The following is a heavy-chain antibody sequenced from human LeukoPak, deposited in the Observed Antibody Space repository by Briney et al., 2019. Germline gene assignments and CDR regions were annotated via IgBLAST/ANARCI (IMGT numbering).Heavy chain of an antibody. D-gene: IGHD5-18*01. CDR3: ARDRGYSYGCWFDP. Sequence: PSETLSLTCTVSGGSISSSSYYWGWIRQPPGKGLEWIGSIYYSGSTYYNPSLKSRVTISVDTSKNQFSLKLSSVTAADAAVYYCARDRGYSYGCWFDPWGQGTLVTVSS. J-gene: IGHJ5*02. CDR2: IYYSGST. CDR1: GGSISSSSYY. V-gene: IGHV4-39*07.